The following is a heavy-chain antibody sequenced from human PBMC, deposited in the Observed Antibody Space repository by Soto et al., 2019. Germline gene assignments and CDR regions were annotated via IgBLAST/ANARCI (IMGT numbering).Heavy chain of an antibody. V-gene: IGHV4-30-4*08. Sequence: SVTQSVTCTVSDGYIISLDDYRSWIRQPPGKGLEWIGYIYYSGSTYYNPSLKSRVTISVDTSKNQFSLKLSSVTAADTAVYYCARGYCSGGRCYSEGGYWFDPCGQGTLVTVPS. CDR2: IYYSGST. CDR1: DGYIISLDDY. J-gene: IGHJ5*02. D-gene: IGHD2-15*01. CDR3: ARGYCSGGRCYSEGGYWFDP.